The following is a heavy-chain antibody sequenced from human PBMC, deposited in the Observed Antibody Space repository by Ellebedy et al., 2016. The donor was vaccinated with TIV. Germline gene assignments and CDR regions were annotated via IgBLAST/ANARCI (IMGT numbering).Heavy chain of an antibody. CDR2: IYSSGST. CDR1: GGSISTYY. J-gene: IGHJ6*02. CDR3: ARDPMVRGEENFYGLDV. V-gene: IGHV4-4*07. D-gene: IGHD3-10*01. Sequence: PSETLSLSCTVSGGSISTYYWSWIRQPAGKGLEWIGRIYSSGSTAYNPSLKSRATMSVDTSKNQFSLKLMPVTAADTAVYYCARDPMVRGEENFYGLDVWGQGTTVTVSS.